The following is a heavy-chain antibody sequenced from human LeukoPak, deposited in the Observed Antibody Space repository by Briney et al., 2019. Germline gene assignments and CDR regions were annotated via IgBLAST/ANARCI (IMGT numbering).Heavy chain of an antibody. J-gene: IGHJ4*02. D-gene: IGHD1-26*01. V-gene: IGHV3-9*01. CDR3: AKADSGSYYGGYFDY. CDR2: ISWNSGSI. CDR1: GFTFDDYA. Sequence: GRSLRLSCAASGFTFDDYAMHWVRQAPGKGLEWVSGISWNSGSIGYADSVKGRFTISRDNAKNSLYLQMNSLRAEDTALYYCAKADSGSYYGGYFDYWGQGTLVTVSS.